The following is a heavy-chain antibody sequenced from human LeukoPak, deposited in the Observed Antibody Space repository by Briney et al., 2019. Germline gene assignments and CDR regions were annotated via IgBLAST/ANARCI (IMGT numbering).Heavy chain of an antibody. J-gene: IGHJ5*02. CDR3: ARDRYSSSWVWFDP. D-gene: IGHD6-13*01. Sequence: ASVKVSCEASGYTFTSYGISWVRQAPGQGLEWMGWISAYNGNTNYAQKLQGRVTMTTDTSTSTAYMELRSLRSDDTAVYYCARDRYSSSWVWFDPWGQGTLVAVSS. CDR1: GYTFTSYG. V-gene: IGHV1-18*01. CDR2: ISAYNGNT.